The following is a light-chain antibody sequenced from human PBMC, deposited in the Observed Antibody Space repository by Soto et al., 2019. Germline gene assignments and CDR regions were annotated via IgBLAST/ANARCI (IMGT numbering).Light chain of an antibody. J-gene: IGKJ3*01. CDR2: GAS. Sequence: EIVLTQSPGTLSLSAGERATLTCRASQSVTSNFLAWYQQKPGQAPRLLMYGASSRATGIPDRFSGSGSGTDFTLTISRLEPEDFALYYCHQYGSSPLTFGPGTKVDIK. CDR1: QSVTSNF. CDR3: HQYGSSPLT. V-gene: IGKV3-20*01.